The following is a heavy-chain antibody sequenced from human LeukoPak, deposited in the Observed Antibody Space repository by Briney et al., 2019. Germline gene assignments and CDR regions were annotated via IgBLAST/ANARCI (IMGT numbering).Heavy chain of an antibody. CDR2: IYHSGST. V-gene: IGHV4-38-2*02. CDR1: GYSISSGYY. J-gene: IGHJ3*02. Sequence: SETLSLTCTVSGYSISSGYYWGWIRQPPGKGLEWIGSIYHSGSTYYNPSLKSRVTISVDTSKNQFSLKLSSVTAADTAVYYCARYLDAFDIWGQGTMVTVSS. CDR3: ARYLDAFDI.